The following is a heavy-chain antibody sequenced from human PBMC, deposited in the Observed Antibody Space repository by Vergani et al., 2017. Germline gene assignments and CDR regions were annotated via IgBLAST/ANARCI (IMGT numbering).Heavy chain of an antibody. J-gene: IGHJ6*03. V-gene: IGHV5-51*03. CDR1: EYSFGNYW. CDR3: ARAGRCSSTSCYKFVDYYYYMDV. Sequence: EVELVQSGPEMRKPGESLKISCKGSEYSFGNYWIGWVRQMPGKGLEWMGIIYPADSDTRYSPSFQGQVTISADKSISTAFLQWDSLKASDTALYYCARAGRCSSTSCYKFVDYYYYMDVWGKGTTVTVSS. D-gene: IGHD2-2*02. CDR2: IYPADSDT.